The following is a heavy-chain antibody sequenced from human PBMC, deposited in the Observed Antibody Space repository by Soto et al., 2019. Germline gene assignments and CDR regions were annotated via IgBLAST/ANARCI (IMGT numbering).Heavy chain of an antibody. CDR3: ARPLGARHAYDI. Sequence: EVQLVESGGGLVQPGGSLRLSCTVSGFSVSSNYMNWVRQAPGKGLAWVSVVYSDGATDYADSVKGRFTISTDNLKTTVYLQMNDLRAEDTALYSCARPLGARHAYDIWGQGTMVTVSS. CDR2: VYSDGAT. J-gene: IGHJ3*02. V-gene: IGHV3-66*01. D-gene: IGHD1-26*01. CDR1: GFSVSSNY.